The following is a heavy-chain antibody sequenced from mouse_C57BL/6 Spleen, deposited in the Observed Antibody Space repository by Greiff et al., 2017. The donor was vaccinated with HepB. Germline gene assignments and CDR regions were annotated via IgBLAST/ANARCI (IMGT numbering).Heavy chain of an antibody. D-gene: IGHD2-5*01. CDR1: GYAFSSSW. V-gene: IGHV1-82*01. J-gene: IGHJ4*01. CDR3: ARGGYSNLYAMDY. Sequence: QVQLQQSGPELVKPGASVKISCKASGYAFSSSWMNWVKQRPGKGLEWIGRIYPGDGDTNYNGKFKGKATLTADKSSSTAYMQLSSLTSEDSAFYFCARGGYSNLYAMDYWGQGTSVTVSS. CDR2: IYPGDGDT.